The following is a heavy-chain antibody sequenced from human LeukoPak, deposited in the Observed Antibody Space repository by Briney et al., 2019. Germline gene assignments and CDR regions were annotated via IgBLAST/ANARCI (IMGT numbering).Heavy chain of an antibody. D-gene: IGHD2-2*01. V-gene: IGHV3-48*04. CDR3: ARDGCSSTSCQPGYKDYYNMDV. Sequence: GGSLRLSCAASGFTFSSYSMNWVRQAPGKGLEWVSYISSSSSTLYYADSVKGRFTISRDNAKNSLYLQMNSLRAEDTAVYYCARDGCSSTSCQPGYKDYYNMDVWGKGPTVTVS. CDR1: GFTFSSYS. J-gene: IGHJ6*03. CDR2: ISSSSSTL.